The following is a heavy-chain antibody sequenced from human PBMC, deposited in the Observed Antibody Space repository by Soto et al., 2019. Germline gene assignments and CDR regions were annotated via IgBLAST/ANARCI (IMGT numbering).Heavy chain of an antibody. V-gene: IGHV1-46*01. J-gene: IGHJ4*02. D-gene: IGHD6-6*01. CDR3: ARIVEYSSSDFDY. CDR2: INPGGGNV. CDR1: GYTFTRHY. Sequence: QVQLVQSGAEVKKPGASVKLSCKASGYTFTRHYMHWVRQAPGQGLEWMGLINPGGGNVNYAQNFQGRVIMTRDPSTTTAYMELTSLRSDDTAVYYCARIVEYSSSDFDYWGQGTLVTVSS.